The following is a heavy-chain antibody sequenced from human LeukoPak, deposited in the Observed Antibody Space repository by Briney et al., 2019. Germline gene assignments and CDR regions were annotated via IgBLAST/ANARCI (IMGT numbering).Heavy chain of an antibody. V-gene: IGHV1-3*01. CDR2: INAGNGNT. CDR3: ARCLVVAARGWFDP. D-gene: IGHD2-15*01. CDR1: GHTFTSYA. J-gene: IGHJ5*02. Sequence: ASVKVSCTASGHTFTSYAMHWGRQAPGQRLEWMGWINAGNGNTKYSQKFQGRVTITRDTSASTAYMELSSLRSEDTAVYYCARCLVVAARGWFDPWGQGTLVTVSS.